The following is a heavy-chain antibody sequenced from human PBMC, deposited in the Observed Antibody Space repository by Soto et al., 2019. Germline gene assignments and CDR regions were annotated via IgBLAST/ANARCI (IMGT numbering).Heavy chain of an antibody. CDR1: GLTFSNYW. J-gene: IGHJ4*02. CDR2: INQDGSES. CDR3: ARPARECSSPGCAN. Sequence: EVQLVESGGGLVQPGGSLRLSCVVSGLTFSNYWMCWVRQAPGKGLEWVANINQDGSESYYVDSVKGRFTISRDNAKNSLYLQMTSLRAEDTAVYYCARPARECSSPGCANWGQGTLVTVSS. D-gene: IGHD2-2*01. V-gene: IGHV3-7*01.